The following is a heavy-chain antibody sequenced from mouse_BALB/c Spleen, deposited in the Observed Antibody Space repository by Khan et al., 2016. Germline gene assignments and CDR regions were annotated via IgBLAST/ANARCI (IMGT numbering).Heavy chain of an antibody. D-gene: IGHD2-4*01. J-gene: IGHJ3*01. CDR1: GFSLTNSG. CDR3: ARDDQDYDAWFAS. CDR2: IWPGGST. Sequence: VQLQESGPGLVAPSQSLSITCTVSGFSLTNSGVHWIRQPPGKGLEWLGVIWPGGSTDYNSAIMSRLSITKDNSQNQVFLKMISLQTDDTAMYYCARDDQDYDAWFASWGQGTLVIVSA. V-gene: IGHV2-9*02.